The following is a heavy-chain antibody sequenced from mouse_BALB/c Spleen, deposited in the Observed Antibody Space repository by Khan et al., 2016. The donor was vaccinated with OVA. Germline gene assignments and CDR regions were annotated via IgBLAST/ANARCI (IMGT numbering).Heavy chain of an antibody. CDR2: MSSGGDYT. CDR3: ASHLTGSFAY. V-gene: IGHV5-6*01. CDR1: GFTFSSYS. Sequence: EVELVESGGDSVKPGGSLKLSCAASGFTFSSYSMSWVRQTPDKRLEWVATMSSGGDYTYYPDSVKGRFTISRDNAKNTLYLQMSSLRSEDTAVYYCASHLTGSFAYWGQGTLVTVSA. D-gene: IGHD4-1*01. J-gene: IGHJ3*01.